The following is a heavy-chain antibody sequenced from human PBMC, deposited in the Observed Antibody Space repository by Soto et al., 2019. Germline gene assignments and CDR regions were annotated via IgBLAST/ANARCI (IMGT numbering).Heavy chain of an antibody. CDR1: GFSLSTSGVG. D-gene: IGHD4-17*01. J-gene: IGHJ4*02. Sequence: SGPTLVNPTQTLTLTCTFSGFSLSTSGVGVGWIRQPPGKALEWLSLIYWDDGKRYSPSLKSRLTITKYTSKNQVVLTMTNMDPVDTATYYCAHQKTSTVTTTFDYWGQGTLVTVS. CDR2: IYWDDGK. V-gene: IGHV2-5*02. CDR3: AHQKTSTVTTTFDY.